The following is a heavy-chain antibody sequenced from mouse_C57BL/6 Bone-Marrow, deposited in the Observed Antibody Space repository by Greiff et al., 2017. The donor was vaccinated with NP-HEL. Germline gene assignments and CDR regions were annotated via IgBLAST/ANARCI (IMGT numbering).Heavy chain of an antibody. V-gene: IGHV1-59*01. CDR3: AISSYWYFDV. J-gene: IGHJ1*03. D-gene: IGHD1-1*01. CDR1: GYTFTSYW. CDR2: IDPSDSYT. Sequence: QVQLQQPGAELVRPGTSVKLSCKASGYTFTSYWMHWVKQRPGQGLEWIGVIDPSDSYTNYNQKFKCKATLTVDTSSSTAYMQLSSLTSEDSAVYYCAISSYWYFDVGGTGTTVTVSS.